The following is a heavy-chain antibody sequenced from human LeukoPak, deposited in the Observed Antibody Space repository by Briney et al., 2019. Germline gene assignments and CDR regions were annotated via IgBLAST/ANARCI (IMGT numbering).Heavy chain of an antibody. V-gene: IGHV3-11*06. J-gene: IGHJ4*02. Sequence: GGSLRLSCAASGFTFSDYYMSWIRQAPGKGLEWVSYISSSSTYIYYADSVEGRFTISRDNAKNSLYLQMNSLRVEDTAVYYCARFGDPSTTLDYWGQGTRVTVSS. D-gene: IGHD3-16*01. CDR1: GFTFSDYY. CDR2: ISSSSTYI. CDR3: ARFGDPSTTLDY.